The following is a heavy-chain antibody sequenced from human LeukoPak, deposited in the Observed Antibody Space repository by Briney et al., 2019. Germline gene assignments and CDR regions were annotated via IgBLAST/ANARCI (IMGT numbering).Heavy chain of an antibody. V-gene: IGHV1-69*13. CDR2: IIPIFGTA. CDR3: ARVTQWVTDAPTFDY. D-gene: IGHD1-26*01. J-gene: IGHJ4*02. CDR1: GGTFSSYA. Sequence: GASVKVSCKASGGTFSSYAISWVRQAPGQGLEWMGGIIPIFGTANYAQKFQGRVTITADESTSTAYMELSSLRSEDTAVYYCARVTQWVTDAPTFDYWGQGTLVTVSS.